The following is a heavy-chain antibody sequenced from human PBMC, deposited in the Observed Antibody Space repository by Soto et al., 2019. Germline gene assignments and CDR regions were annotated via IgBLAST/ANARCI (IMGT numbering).Heavy chain of an antibody. V-gene: IGHV4-39*01. CDR3: ARFGEFLDGHAFDI. CDR1: GGSISSSSYY. J-gene: IGHJ3*02. D-gene: IGHD3-10*01. Sequence: SETLSLTCTVSGGSISSSSYYWGWIRQPPGKGLEWIGSIYYSGSTYYNPSLKSRVTISVDTSKNQFSLKLSSVTAADTAVYYCARFGEFLDGHAFDIWGQGTMVTVSS. CDR2: IYYSGST.